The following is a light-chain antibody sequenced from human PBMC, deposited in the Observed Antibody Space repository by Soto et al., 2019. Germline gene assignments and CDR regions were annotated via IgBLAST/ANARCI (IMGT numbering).Light chain of an antibody. V-gene: IGKV3-15*01. Sequence: EIVLTQSPATLSVSPGERATLSCRASQSVTSNLAWYQQKPGQSPRFLMYGASTRATGIPDRFSGSGSGTDFTLTISSLQSEDFAVYYCQQYNNWPRTFGQGTKVEVK. CDR1: QSVTSN. CDR3: QQYNNWPRT. J-gene: IGKJ1*01. CDR2: GAS.